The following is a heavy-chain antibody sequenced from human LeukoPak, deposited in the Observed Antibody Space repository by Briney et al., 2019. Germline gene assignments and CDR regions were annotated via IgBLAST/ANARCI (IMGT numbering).Heavy chain of an antibody. Sequence: GASVKVSCKASGGTFSSYAISWVRQAPGQGLEWMGGIIPICGTANYAQKFQGRVTITRDEATSTAYMGLSSLRSEDTAVDYFAVSRSPAFDYWGQRTLVTVSS. D-gene: IGHD6-6*01. J-gene: IGHJ4*02. CDR2: IIPICGTA. CDR3: AVSRSPAFDY. CDR1: GGTFSSYA. V-gene: IGHV1-69*05.